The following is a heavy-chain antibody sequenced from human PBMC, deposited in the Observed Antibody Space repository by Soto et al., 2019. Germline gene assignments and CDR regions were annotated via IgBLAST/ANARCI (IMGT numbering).Heavy chain of an antibody. CDR2: IIPIFGTA. Sequence: ASVKVSCKASGGTFSSYAISWVRQAPGQGLEWMGGIIPIFGTANYAQKFQGRVTITADESTSTAYMELSSLRSEDTAVYYCAREWRYYDKTGMDVWGQGTTVTVSS. J-gene: IGHJ6*02. CDR1: GGTFSSYA. D-gene: IGHD3-22*01. CDR3: AREWRYYDKTGMDV. V-gene: IGHV1-69*13.